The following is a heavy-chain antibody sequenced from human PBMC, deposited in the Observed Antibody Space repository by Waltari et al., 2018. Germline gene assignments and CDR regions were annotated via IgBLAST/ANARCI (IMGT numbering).Heavy chain of an antibody. CDR3: ARGGGSLDY. CDR1: GLPFKTYW. V-gene: IGHV3-74*01. D-gene: IGHD3-10*01. J-gene: IGHJ4*02. CDR2: INSEGSLI. Sequence: EVQLVESGGGLVRPGGSRRLSGAASGLPFKTYWMHWFRQAPGKGLVWVARINSEGSLISYAASVQGRFTISRDNAKNTLYLQMNSLRAEDTAVYYCARGGGSLDYWGQGTQVTVSS.